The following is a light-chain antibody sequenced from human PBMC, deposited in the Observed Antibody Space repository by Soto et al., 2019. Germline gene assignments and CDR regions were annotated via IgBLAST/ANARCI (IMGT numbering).Light chain of an antibody. V-gene: IGKV3-15*01. CDR2: GAS. Sequence: DIVMTQSPATLSVSPGERATLSCRASQSVARNLAWYQQRPGQAPRLLIYGASTRATGVPVRFSGSGSGTEFTLTISSLQSEDVAVYYCHHYNNWPHTVGGGTKVEIK. J-gene: IGKJ4*01. CDR3: HHYNNWPHT. CDR1: QSVARN.